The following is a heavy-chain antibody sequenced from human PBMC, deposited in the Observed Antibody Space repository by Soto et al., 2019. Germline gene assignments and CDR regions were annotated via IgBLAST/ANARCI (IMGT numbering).Heavy chain of an antibody. CDR1: GYTFNSYG. CDR2: ISAYNGNT. J-gene: IGHJ6*02. V-gene: IGHV1-18*01. Sequence: QVQLVQSGAEVKMPGASVKVPCKASGYTFNSYGINWVRQAPGQGLEWMGWISAYNGNTNYAQKFQGRVTMPPDTYTSTAYMERRSLRSDDTAVYYCARDQNRLRYYYYGMDVWGQGTTVTVSS. CDR3: ARDQNRLRYYYYGMDV. D-gene: IGHD2-15*01.